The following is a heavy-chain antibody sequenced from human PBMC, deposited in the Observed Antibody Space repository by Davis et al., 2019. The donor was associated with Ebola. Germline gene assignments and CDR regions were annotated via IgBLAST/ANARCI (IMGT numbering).Heavy chain of an antibody. CDR3: AKERDSSSSVDLYYYYYGMDV. Sequence: HTGGSLRLSCAASGFTFSSYWMHWVRQAPGEGLVWVSRINSDGSSTSYADSVKGRFTISRDNAKNTLYLQMNSLRAEDTAVYYCAKERDSSSSVDLYYYYYGMDVWGKGTTVTVSS. V-gene: IGHV3-74*01. D-gene: IGHD6-6*01. J-gene: IGHJ6*04. CDR2: INSDGSST. CDR1: GFTFSSYW.